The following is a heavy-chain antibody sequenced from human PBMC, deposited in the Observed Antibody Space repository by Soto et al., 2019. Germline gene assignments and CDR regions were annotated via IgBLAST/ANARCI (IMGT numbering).Heavy chain of an antibody. Sequence: EVQLVESGGGLVQPGGSLRLSCAASGFTFSSYWMHWVRQAPGKGLVWVSRINSDGSSTSYADSVKGRFTISRDNAKNTLYLQMNSLRAEDTAVYYCARVGRKGLPAASDYWGQGTLVTVSS. CDR1: GFTFSSYW. V-gene: IGHV3-74*01. J-gene: IGHJ4*02. CDR2: INSDGSST. CDR3: ARVGRKGLPAASDY. D-gene: IGHD2-2*01.